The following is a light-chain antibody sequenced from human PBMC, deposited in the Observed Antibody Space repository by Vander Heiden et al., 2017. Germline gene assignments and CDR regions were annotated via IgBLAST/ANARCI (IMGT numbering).Light chain of an antibody. J-gene: IGKJ2*01. CDR1: QSVLYSSNNKNY. Sequence: DIVMTQSPDSLAVSLGERATINCKSSQSVLYSSNNKNYLAWYQQKPGQPPKLLIYWAYTREHGVPDRFSGRGSGTDFTLTISSLQAEDVAVYYWQQDFSSYTSGQWTKLEIK. V-gene: IGKV4-1*01. CDR2: WAY. CDR3: QQDFSSYT.